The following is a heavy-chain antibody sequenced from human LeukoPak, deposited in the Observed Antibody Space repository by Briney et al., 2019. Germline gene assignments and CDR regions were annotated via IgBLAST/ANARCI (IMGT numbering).Heavy chain of an antibody. Sequence: GGSLRLSCAASGFTFSSYWMHWVRQAPGKGLQSVSSISSSSSYIYYADSVKGRLTISRDNAKNSLYLQMNSLRAEDTAVYYCARVDTAMVIDYWGQGTLVTVSS. CDR2: ISSSSSYI. V-gene: IGHV3-21*01. CDR3: ARVDTAMVIDY. J-gene: IGHJ4*02. D-gene: IGHD5-18*01. CDR1: GFTFSSYW.